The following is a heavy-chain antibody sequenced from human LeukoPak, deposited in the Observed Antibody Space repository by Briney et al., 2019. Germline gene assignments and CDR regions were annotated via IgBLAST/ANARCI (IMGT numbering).Heavy chain of an antibody. J-gene: IGHJ4*02. V-gene: IGHV3-30*18. CDR3: AKDQWQRPDYYFDY. Sequence: GGSLRLSCAASGFTFTSYSMNWVRQAPGKGLEWVAVISYDGSNKYYADSVKGRFTISRDNSKNTLYLQMNSLRAEDTAVYYCAKDQWQRPDYYFDYWGQGTLVTVSS. CDR2: ISYDGSNK. D-gene: IGHD6-19*01. CDR1: GFTFTSYS.